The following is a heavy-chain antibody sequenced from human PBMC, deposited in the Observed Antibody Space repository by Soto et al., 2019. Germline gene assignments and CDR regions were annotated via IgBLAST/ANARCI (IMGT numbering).Heavy chain of an antibody. CDR2: TIPIFGTT. D-gene: IGHD3-10*01. J-gene: IGHJ4*02. CDR1: GGTSSVFP. V-gene: IGHV1-69*13. CDR3: AREGQDMATVRFDY. Sequence: GASVKVSCKSSGGTSSVFPISWVRQAPRQGLEWMGGTIPIFGTTNYAQKFQGRLTITADASTSTVYMELSGLKPEDTAMYYCAREGQDMATVRFDYWGQGTLVTVSS.